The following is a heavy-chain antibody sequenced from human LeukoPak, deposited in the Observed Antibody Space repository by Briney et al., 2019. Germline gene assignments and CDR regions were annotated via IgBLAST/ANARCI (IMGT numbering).Heavy chain of an antibody. D-gene: IGHD3-10*01. V-gene: IGHV4-61*02. J-gene: IGHJ6*03. Sequence: SETLSLTCTVSGYSISSGYYWSWIRQPAGKGLEWIGRIYTTGSTNYNPSLKSRVTISVDTSKSLFSLKLSSVTAADTAVYYCARSGYYYYYMDVWGKGTTVTISS. CDR1: GYSISSGYY. CDR2: IYTTGST. CDR3: ARSGYYYYYMDV.